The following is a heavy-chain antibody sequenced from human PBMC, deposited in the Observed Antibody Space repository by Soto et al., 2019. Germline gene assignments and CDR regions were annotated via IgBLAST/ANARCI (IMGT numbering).Heavy chain of an antibody. CDR2: IYCDDDK. Sequence: QITLKESGPTLVKPTQTLTLTCTFSGFSLSTSGVGVNWIRQPPGKALEWLALIYCDDDKRYSPSLRRRLTITKDTSRNPVVLTMTSIDPMDTATFYCAHSSGTYWFDYWGQGTLVTVSS. J-gene: IGHJ4*02. V-gene: IGHV2-5*02. CDR1: GFSLSTSGVG. D-gene: IGHD1-26*01. CDR3: AHSSGTYWFDY.